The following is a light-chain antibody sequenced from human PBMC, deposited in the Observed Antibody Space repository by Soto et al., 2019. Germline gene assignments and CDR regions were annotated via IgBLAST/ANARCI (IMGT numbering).Light chain of an antibody. V-gene: IGKV1-5*03. CDR3: QQYSDYSYT. CDR1: QTITSW. Sequence: DIQMTQSPSTLSASVGDRVTVTCRASQTITSWLAWYQQKPGKAPKLLIYKASSLESGVPSRFSGSGSGTEFTLTISSLQPDEFATYYCQQYSDYSYTFGQGTKLEIK. CDR2: KAS. J-gene: IGKJ2*01.